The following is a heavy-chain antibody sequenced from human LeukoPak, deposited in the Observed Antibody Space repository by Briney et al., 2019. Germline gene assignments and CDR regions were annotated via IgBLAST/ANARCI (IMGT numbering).Heavy chain of an antibody. V-gene: IGHV3-11*01. J-gene: IGHJ4*02. CDR1: GFTFSDYY. CDR2: ISSSGSTI. D-gene: IGHD6-6*01. Sequence: GGSLRLSCAASGFTFSDYYMSWIRQAPGKGLEWVSYISSSGSTIYYADSVKGRFTISRDNAKNSLYLQMNSLRAEDTAVYYCARVWASTIAARPFDYWGQGTLVTVSS. CDR3: ARVWASTIAARPFDY.